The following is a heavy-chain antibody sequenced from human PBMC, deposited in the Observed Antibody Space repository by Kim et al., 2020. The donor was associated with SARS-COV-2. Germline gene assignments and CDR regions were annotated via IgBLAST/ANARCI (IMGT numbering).Heavy chain of an antibody. Sequence: GGSLRLSCAASGFTFSSYWMSWVRQAPGKGLEWVANIKQDGSEKYYVDSVKGRFTISRDNAKNSLYLQMNSLRAEDTAVYYCARNRTSYYYDSSGMGRFVYWGQGTLVTVST. J-gene: IGHJ4*02. CDR1: GFTFSSYW. D-gene: IGHD3-22*01. CDR2: IKQDGSEK. CDR3: ARNRTSYYYDSSGMGRFVY. V-gene: IGHV3-7*01.